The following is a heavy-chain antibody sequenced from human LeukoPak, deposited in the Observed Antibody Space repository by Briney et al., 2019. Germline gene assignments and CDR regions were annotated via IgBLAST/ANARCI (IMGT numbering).Heavy chain of an antibody. CDR1: GYTFTGYY. J-gene: IGHJ5*02. CDR2: INPNSGGT. Sequence: ASVKVSCKASGYTFTGYYMHWVRQAPGQGLEWMGWINPNSGGTNYAQKFQGRVTMTRDTSISTAYMELSRLRSDDTAVYYCARGLLVVVPAATNWFDPWGQGTLVTVSS. D-gene: IGHD2-2*01. V-gene: IGHV1-2*02. CDR3: ARGLLVVVPAATNWFDP.